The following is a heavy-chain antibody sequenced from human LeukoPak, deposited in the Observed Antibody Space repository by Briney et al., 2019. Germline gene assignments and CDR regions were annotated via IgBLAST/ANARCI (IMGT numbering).Heavy chain of an antibody. CDR1: GYTFTGYY. V-gene: IGHV1-2*06. D-gene: IGHD3-10*01. J-gene: IGHJ4*02. CDR2: INPNSGGT. CDR3: ARDLDYYGSESYGD. Sequence: ASVKVSCKASGYTFTGYYMHWVRQAPGQGLEWMGRINPNSGGTNYAQKFQGRVTMTTDTSISTAYMELSRLSSDDTAVYYCARDLDYYGSESYGDWGQGTLVTVSS.